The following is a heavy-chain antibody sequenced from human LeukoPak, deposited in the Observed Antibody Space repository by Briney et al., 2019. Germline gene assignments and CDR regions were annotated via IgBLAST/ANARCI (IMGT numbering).Heavy chain of an antibody. V-gene: IGHV1-46*01. Sequence: GASVKVSCKASGYTFTSYYIHWVRQAPGQGLEWMGIINPSGTGTTYAQKFQGRVTITADESTSTAYMELSSLRSEDTAVYYCASGYSSSSFDYWGQGTLVTVSS. J-gene: IGHJ4*02. CDR1: GYTFTSYY. D-gene: IGHD6-6*01. CDR2: INPSGTGT. CDR3: ASGYSSSSFDY.